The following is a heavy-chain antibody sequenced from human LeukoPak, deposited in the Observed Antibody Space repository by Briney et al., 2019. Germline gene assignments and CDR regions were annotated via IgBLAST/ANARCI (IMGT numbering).Heavy chain of an antibody. D-gene: IGHD1-26*01. J-gene: IGHJ4*02. CDR3: ANLIVGATNSFGY. CDR2: ISGSGGST. Sequence: PGGSLRLSCAASGFTFSSYAMSWVRQAPGKGLEWVSAISGSGGSTYYADSVKGRFTISRDNSKNTLYLQMNSLRAEDTAVYYCANLIVGATNSFGYWGQGTLVTVSS. CDR1: GFTFSSYA. V-gene: IGHV3-23*01.